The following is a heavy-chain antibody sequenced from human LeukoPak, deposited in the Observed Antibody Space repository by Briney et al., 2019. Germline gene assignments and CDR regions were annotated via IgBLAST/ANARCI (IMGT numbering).Heavy chain of an antibody. CDR1: GGSISSTSYY. D-gene: IGHD3-22*01. CDR2: IYYSGNT. CDR3: ARRYYYDSSGYYYYFDY. Sequence: PSQTLSLTCTVSGGSISSTSYYWGWIRQPPGKGLEWIGIIYYSGNTYYNPSLKSRVTISVDTSRNQFSLKLSSVTAADTAVYYCARRYYYDSSGYYYYFDYWGQGTLVTVSS. V-gene: IGHV4-39*01. J-gene: IGHJ4*02.